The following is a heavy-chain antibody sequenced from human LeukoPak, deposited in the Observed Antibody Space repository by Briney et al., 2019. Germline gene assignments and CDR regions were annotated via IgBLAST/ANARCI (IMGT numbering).Heavy chain of an antibody. CDR3: ARDLQRARYYGSVDDAFDI. CDR2: IYTSGST. V-gene: IGHV4-61*02. Sequence: SQTVSLTCTVSGGSISSGSYYWSWIRQPAGKGLEWIGRIYTSGSTNYNPSLKSRVTISVDTSKNQFSLKLSSVTAADTAVYYCARDLQRARYYGSVDDAFDIWGQGTMVTVSS. CDR1: GGSISSGSYY. D-gene: IGHD3-10*01. J-gene: IGHJ3*02.